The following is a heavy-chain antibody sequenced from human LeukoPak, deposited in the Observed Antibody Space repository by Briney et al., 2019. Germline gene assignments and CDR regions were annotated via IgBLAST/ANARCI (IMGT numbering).Heavy chain of an antibody. CDR1: GRSFSGYY. V-gene: IGHV4-34*01. CDR2: INHSGST. CDR3: ARVHSADYSNYGWFDP. J-gene: IGHJ5*02. D-gene: IGHD4-11*01. Sequence: PSETLSLTCAVYGRSFSGYYWSWIRQPPGKGLEWIGEINHSGSTNYHPSLKSRVTISVDTSKNQFSLKLSSVTAADTAVYYCARVHSADYSNYGWFDPWGQGTLVTVSS.